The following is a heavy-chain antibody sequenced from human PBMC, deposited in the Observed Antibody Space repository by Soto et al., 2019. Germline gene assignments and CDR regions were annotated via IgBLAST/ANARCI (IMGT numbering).Heavy chain of an antibody. CDR1: GYSFTSYW. D-gene: IGHD6-6*01. V-gene: IGHV5-51*01. J-gene: IGHJ6*02. Sequence: GESLKISCXGSGYSFTSYWIGWVRQMPGKGLEWMGIIYPGDSDTRYSPSFQGQVTISADKSISTAYLQWSSLKASDTAMYYCARNAFGSSGRVGYYYGMDVWGQGTTVTVSS. CDR3: ARNAFGSSGRVGYYYGMDV. CDR2: IYPGDSDT.